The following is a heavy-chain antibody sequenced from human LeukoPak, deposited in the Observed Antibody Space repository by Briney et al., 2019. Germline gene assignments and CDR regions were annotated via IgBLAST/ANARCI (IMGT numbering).Heavy chain of an antibody. Sequence: GGSLSLSCAASGFTFSSYSMKWVRQAPGKGLGWVSSISSRSSYIYYADSVKGRFTISRDNAKNSLYLQMNSLRAEDTAVYYCARDIAALEWLRFPSPLDYWGQGTLVTVSS. V-gene: IGHV3-21*01. CDR2: ISSRSSYI. D-gene: IGHD5-12*01. CDR3: ARDIAALEWLRFPSPLDY. CDR1: GFTFSSYS. J-gene: IGHJ4*01.